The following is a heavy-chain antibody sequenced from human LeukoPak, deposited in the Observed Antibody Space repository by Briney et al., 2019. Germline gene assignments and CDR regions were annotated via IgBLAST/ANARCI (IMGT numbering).Heavy chain of an antibody. Sequence: SGPTLVNPTQTLTLTCTFSGFSLSTSGVGVGWIRQPPGKALEWLALIYWDDDKRYSPSLKSRLTITKDTSKNQVVLTMTNIDPVDTATYHCTHSKYYSTGPYFFDYWGQGTLVTVSS. CDR2: IYWDDDK. CDR3: THSKYYSTGPYFFDY. J-gene: IGHJ4*02. CDR1: GFSLSTSGVG. D-gene: IGHD3-16*01. V-gene: IGHV2-5*02.